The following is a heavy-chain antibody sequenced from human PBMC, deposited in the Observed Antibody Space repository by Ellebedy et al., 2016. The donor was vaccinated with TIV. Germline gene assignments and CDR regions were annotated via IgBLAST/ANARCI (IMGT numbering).Heavy chain of an antibody. V-gene: IGHV3-7*03. Sequence: GESLKISCAASGFTFGTFWMSWVRQAPGKGPEWVADIKEDGSEKHYVDSVEGRFTISRDNAKNSLYLQMNSLGAEDTAVDYCARGGNHFFGHWGQGNLVTVSS. CDR1: GFTFGTFW. J-gene: IGHJ4*02. CDR2: IKEDGSEK. D-gene: IGHD4-23*01. CDR3: ARGGNHFFGH.